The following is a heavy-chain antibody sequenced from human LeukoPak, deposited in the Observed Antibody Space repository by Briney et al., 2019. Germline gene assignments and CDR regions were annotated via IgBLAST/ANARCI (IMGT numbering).Heavy chain of an antibody. V-gene: IGHV4-59*01. CDR1: GGSINSYY. CDR2: IYYSGST. J-gene: IGHJ2*01. Sequence: SETLSLTCTVSGGSINSYYWSWIRQPPGKGLEWIGYIYYSGSTNYNPSLKSRVTISVDTSKNQFSLKLSSVTAADTAVYYCARRGANSGSYSHFDLWGRGTLVTVSS. CDR3: ARRGANSGSYSHFDL. D-gene: IGHD1-26*01.